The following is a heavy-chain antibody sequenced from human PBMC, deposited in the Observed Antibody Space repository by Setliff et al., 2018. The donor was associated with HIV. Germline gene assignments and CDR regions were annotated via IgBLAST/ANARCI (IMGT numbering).Heavy chain of an antibody. D-gene: IGHD4-4*01. J-gene: IGHJ5*02. CDR3: ARDRERWLQSRLFDP. CDR2: ISASGAST. Sequence: PRLTFTEASGFIFSDYYMTWIRQTPGKGLEWISYISASGASTDYADSVRGRFTISRDNADNSLYLQMTGLRAEDTAIYYCARDRERWLQSRLFDPWGQGTLVTVSS. CDR1: GFIFSDYY. V-gene: IGHV3-11*04.